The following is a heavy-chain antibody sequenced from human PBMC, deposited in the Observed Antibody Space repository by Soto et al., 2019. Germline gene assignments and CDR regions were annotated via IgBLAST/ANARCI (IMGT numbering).Heavy chain of an antibody. CDR3: TRLPLYDSGGIPLDY. V-gene: IGHV3-73*01. J-gene: IGHJ4*02. D-gene: IGHD3-22*01. CDR2: IRSKANNYAT. CDR1: GFTFSASA. Sequence: GGSLRLSCAASGFTFSASAVHWVRQASGKGLEWVGRIRSKANNYATTYAASVKDRFTISRDDSKNTAFLQMNSLKTEDTAVYYCTRLPLYDSGGIPLDYWGQGTLVTVSS.